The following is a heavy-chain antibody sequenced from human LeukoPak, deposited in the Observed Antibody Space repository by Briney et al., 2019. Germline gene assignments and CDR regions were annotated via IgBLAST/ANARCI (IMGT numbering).Heavy chain of an antibody. D-gene: IGHD5-18*01. CDR1: GFPFSDYV. Sequence: GGSLRLSCAASGFPFSDYVMHWVRQAPGKGLEWVAVIRYDGNNKYYADSVKGRFTISRDNAKNSLYLQMNSLRVEDTAVYYCARDLSSRGYTYGTPAFTFDIWGQGTMVTVSS. V-gene: IGHV3-33*01. J-gene: IGHJ3*02. CDR3: ARDLSSRGYTYGTPAFTFDI. CDR2: IRYDGNNK.